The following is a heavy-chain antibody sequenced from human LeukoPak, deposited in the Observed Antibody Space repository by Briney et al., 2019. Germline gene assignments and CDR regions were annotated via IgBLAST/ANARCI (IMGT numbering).Heavy chain of an antibody. CDR1: GYTLTGYY. J-gene: IGHJ5*02. V-gene: IGHV1-2*06. CDR3: ARGFEAGSSSWYGRRFDP. Sequence: ASVKVSCKASGYTLTGYYMHWARQAPGQGLEWMGRINPNSGGTNYAQKVQGRVTMTTDTSISTAYMELSRLRSDDTAVYYCARGFEAGSSSWYGRRFDPWGQGTLVTVSS. CDR2: INPNSGGT. D-gene: IGHD6-13*01.